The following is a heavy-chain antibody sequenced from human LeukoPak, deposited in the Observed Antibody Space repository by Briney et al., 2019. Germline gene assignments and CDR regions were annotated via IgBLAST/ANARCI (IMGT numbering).Heavy chain of an antibody. V-gene: IGHV1-2*06. J-gene: IGHJ5*02. CDR2: INPNSGGT. CDR1: GYTFTSYD. D-gene: IGHD1-26*01. Sequence: ASVKVSCKASGYTFTSYDINWVRQTPGQGLEWMGRINPNSGGTNYAQKFQGRVTMTRDTSISTAYMELSRLRSDDTAVYYCATTEQTYNWFDPWGQGTLVTVSS. CDR3: ATTEQTYNWFDP.